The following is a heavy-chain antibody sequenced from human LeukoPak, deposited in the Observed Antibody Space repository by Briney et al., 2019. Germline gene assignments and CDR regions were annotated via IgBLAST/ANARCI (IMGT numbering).Heavy chain of an antibody. J-gene: IGHJ3*02. D-gene: IGHD3-22*01. CDR1: GFTFSSYA. CDR3: AKDITMIVGPQAFDI. V-gene: IGHV3-23*01. CDR2: ISGSGGST. Sequence: PGRSLRLSCGDSGFTFSSYAISWVLQAPGNGLEWISAISGSGGSTYYADSVKGRFTISRDNSKNTLYLQMNSLRAEDTAVYYCAKDITMIVGPQAFDIWGQGTMVTVSS.